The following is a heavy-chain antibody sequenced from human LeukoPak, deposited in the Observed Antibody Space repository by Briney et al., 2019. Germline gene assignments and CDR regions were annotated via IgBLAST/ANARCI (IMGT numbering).Heavy chain of an antibody. CDR3: ARRGHFGDCRL. V-gene: IGHV4-34*01. J-gene: IGHJ4*02. CDR2: INHSGST. CDR1: GGAFSGYY. Sequence: SETLSLTCAVDGGAFSGYYWSWIRQPPGKGLEWIGEINHSGSTNYNPSLKSRVTISVDTSKNQFSLKLSSVTAADTAVYYCARRGHFGDCRLWGQGTLVTVSS. D-gene: IGHD2-21*02.